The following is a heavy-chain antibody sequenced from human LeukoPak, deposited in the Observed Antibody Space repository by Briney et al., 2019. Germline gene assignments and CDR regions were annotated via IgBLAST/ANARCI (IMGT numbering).Heavy chain of an antibody. Sequence: SETLSLTCTVSGGSISSSSYYWGWIRQPPGKGLEWIGSIYYSGSTYYNPSLKRRVTISVDTSKNQFPLKLSSVTAADTAVYYCARGYNYYDGSGYYYDYFDYWGQGTLVTVSS. D-gene: IGHD3-22*01. CDR1: GGSISSSSYY. V-gene: IGHV4-39*06. CDR3: ARGYNYYDGSGYYYDYFDY. CDR2: IYYSGST. J-gene: IGHJ4*02.